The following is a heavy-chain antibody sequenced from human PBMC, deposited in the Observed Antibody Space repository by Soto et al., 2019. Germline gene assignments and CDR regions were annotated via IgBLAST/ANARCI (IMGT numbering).Heavy chain of an antibody. CDR2: ISYDGSNK. CDR3: ARDCEDSTAYNNYYYFGMDV. Sequence: PGGSLRLSCAASGFTFSRYAMYWVGQAPAKGLEWVAVISYDGSNKYYADSVKGRVTISRDNSKNTVYLQMNSLGAEDTALYYCARDCEDSTAYNNYYYFGMDVWGQGTTVTVSS. D-gene: IGHD3-22*01. J-gene: IGHJ6*02. V-gene: IGHV3-30-3*01. CDR1: GFTFSRYA.